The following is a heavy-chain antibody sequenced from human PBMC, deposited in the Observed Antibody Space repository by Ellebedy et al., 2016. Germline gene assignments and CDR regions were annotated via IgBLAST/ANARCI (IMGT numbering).Heavy chain of an antibody. CDR1: GYTFTSYG. J-gene: IGHJ4*02. CDR2: ISADNGHT. CDR3: AREDSSGYYYFDY. D-gene: IGHD3-22*01. Sequence: ASVKVSCKASGYTFTSYGISWVRQAPGQGLEWMGWISADNGHTNYAQKLQGRVTMTTDTSTSTAYMELRRLRSDDTAVYYCAREDSSGYYYFDYWGQGTLVTVSS. V-gene: IGHV1-18*01.